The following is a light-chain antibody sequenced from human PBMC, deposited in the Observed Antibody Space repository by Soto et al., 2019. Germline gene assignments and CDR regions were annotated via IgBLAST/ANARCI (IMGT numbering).Light chain of an antibody. CDR1: QSVSSN. J-gene: IGKJ1*01. CDR3: QQYNKWPPT. Sequence: EVVVTQSHATQSVSPGERAILSCRASQSVSSNLAWLQKKPGQAPRLLIYGASTRATGIPARFSGSGSGTEFTLTISSLQSEDFVVYYCQQYNKWPPTFGQGTKV. V-gene: IGKV3-15*01. CDR2: GAS.